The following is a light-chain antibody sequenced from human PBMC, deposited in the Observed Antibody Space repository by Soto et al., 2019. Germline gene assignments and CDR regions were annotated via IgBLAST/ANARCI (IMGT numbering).Light chain of an antibody. CDR3: QQYNNWPLT. Sequence: EIVMTQSPATLSVSPGERVTLSCRASQSVSSNLAWYQQKPGQAPRLLIYGASTGATGIPARFSGSGSGTEFTLTISSLQSEDFAVYYCQQYNNWPLTFGGGTKVEIK. J-gene: IGKJ4*01. V-gene: IGKV3-15*01. CDR2: GAS. CDR1: QSVSSN.